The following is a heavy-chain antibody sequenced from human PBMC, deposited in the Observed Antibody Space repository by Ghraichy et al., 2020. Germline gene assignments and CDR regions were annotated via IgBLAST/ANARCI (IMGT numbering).Heavy chain of an antibody. CDR2: IYYSGST. Sequence: SETLSLTCTVSGGSISSGGYYWSWIRQHPGKGLEWIGYIYYSGSTYYNPSLKSRVTISVDTSKNQFSLKLSSVTAADTAVYYCARVVYYGSGSLYYYYYGMDVWGQGTTVTVSS. D-gene: IGHD3-10*01. J-gene: IGHJ6*02. CDR3: ARVVYYGSGSLYYYYYGMDV. CDR1: GGSISSGGYY. V-gene: IGHV4-31*03.